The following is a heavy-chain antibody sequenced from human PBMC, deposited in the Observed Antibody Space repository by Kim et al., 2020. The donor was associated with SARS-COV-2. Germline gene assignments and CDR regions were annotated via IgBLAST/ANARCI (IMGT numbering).Heavy chain of an antibody. V-gene: IGHV4-39*01. CDR3: ASLDGGDGGFVYYDSSGYYPGGDY. CDR1: GGSISSSSYY. Sequence: SETLSLTCTVSGGSISSSSYYWGWIRQPPGKGLEWIGSIYYSGSTYYNPSLKSRVTISVDTSKNQFSLKLSSVTAADTAVYYCASLDGGDGGFVYYDSSGYYPGGDYWGQGTLVTVSS. CDR2: IYYSGST. J-gene: IGHJ4*02. D-gene: IGHD3-22*01.